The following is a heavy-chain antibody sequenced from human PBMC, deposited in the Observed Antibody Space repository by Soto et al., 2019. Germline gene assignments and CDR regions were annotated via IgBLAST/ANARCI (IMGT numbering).Heavy chain of an antibody. CDR1: GGSFSGYY. J-gene: IGHJ6*02. CDR3: ARVRGGYSSSWSSGYYYGMDV. D-gene: IGHD6-13*01. Sequence: SETLSLTCAVYGGSFSGYYWSWIRQPPGKGLEWIGEINHSGSTNYNPSLKSRVTISVDTSKNQFSLKLSSVTAADTAVYYCARVRGGYSSSWSSGYYYGMDVWGQGTTVTVSS. CDR2: INHSGST. V-gene: IGHV4-34*01.